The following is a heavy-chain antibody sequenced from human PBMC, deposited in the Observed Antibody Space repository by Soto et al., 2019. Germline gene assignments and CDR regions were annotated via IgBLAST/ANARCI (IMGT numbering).Heavy chain of an antibody. J-gene: IGHJ6*02. CDR1: GFTFSSYA. CDR2: ISGSGENT. Sequence: PGRSLRLSCAASGFTFSSYAMSWVRQAPGKGLEWVSGISGSGENTYHADSVTGRFIISRDNSKNTVNLQMNSLRDEDTAVYYCAKGVFATDYYYPGMDVWGQGTTVPVSS. V-gene: IGHV3-23*01. CDR3: AKGVFATDYYYPGMDV. D-gene: IGHD6-13*01.